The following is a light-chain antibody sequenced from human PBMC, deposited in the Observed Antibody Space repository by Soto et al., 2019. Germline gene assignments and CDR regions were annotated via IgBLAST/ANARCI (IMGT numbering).Light chain of an antibody. Sequence: QSVLSRPASMSGSPGQSITIPCTGASSDIGLYNYVSWYQHHPGKAPKLLISEVNVRPSGLSDRFSASKAGNTASLTISGLQPEDEAYYYCSSLSTTSTPIVFGSGTKVTV. J-gene: IGLJ1*01. CDR3: SSLSTTSTPIV. V-gene: IGLV2-14*01. CDR2: EVN. CDR1: SSDIGLYNY.